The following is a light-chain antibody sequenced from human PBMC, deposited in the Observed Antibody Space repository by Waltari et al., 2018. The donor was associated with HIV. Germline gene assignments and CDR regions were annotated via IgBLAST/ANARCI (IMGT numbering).Light chain of an antibody. J-gene: IGLJ2*01. CDR1: SSDIGNSNL. Sequence: QSALTQPASVSGSPGQSISISCTEASSDIGNSNLVSWYQHHTGRAPKLLIFEVTKRPSGGSNRFAGSKSGNTASLTISDLQAEDEADYYCCSYASSGTLVVFGGGTRVTVL. V-gene: IGLV2-23*02. CDR2: EVT. CDR3: CSYASSGTLVV.